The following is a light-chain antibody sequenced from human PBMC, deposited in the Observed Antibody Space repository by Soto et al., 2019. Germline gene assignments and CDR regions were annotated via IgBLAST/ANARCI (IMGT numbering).Light chain of an antibody. CDR3: QQYNSYPYT. V-gene: IGKV3-20*01. CDR1: QSVSNNY. Sequence: EIVLTQSPGTLSLSPGERATLSCRASQSVSNNYLAWYQQKPGQAPRLLIYGASNRATGIPDRFSGSGSGTDFTLTISSLQPDDSATYYCQQYNSYPYTFGQGTKLEIK. CDR2: GAS. J-gene: IGKJ2*01.